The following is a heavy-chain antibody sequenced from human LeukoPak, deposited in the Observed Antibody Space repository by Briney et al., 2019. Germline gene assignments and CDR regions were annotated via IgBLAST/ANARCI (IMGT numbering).Heavy chain of an antibody. CDR2: IIPIFGTA. CDR1: RGTFSSYA. Sequence: SVKVSCKASRGTFSSYAINWVRQAPGQGLEWMGGIIPIFGTANYAQKFQGRVTITADESTSTAYMELSSLRSEDTAVYYCASLGGGSTDTTYLNYWGQGTLVTVSS. CDR3: ASLGGGSTDTTYLNY. V-gene: IGHV1-69*13. J-gene: IGHJ4*02. D-gene: IGHD3-16*01.